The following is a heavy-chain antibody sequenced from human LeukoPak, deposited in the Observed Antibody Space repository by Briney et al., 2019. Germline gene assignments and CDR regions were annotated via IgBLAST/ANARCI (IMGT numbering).Heavy chain of an antibody. CDR3: ARNYDILTGLTFDI. CDR2: IYTSGST. CDR1: GGSISSGSYY. D-gene: IGHD3-9*01. V-gene: IGHV4-61*02. J-gene: IGHJ3*02. Sequence: PSETLSLTCTVSGGSISSGSYYWSWIRQPAGKGLEWIGRIYTSGSTNYNPSLKSRVTISADTSKNQFSLELSSVTAADTAVYYCARNYDILTGLTFDIWGQGTMVTVSS.